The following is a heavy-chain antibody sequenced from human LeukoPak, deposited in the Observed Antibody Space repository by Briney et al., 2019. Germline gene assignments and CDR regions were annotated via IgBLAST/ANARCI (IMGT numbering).Heavy chain of an antibody. Sequence: GGSLRLSCAASGFTFSSYGMSWVRQAPGKGLEWVSAISGSGGSTYYADSVKGRFTISRDNSKNTLYLQLNGLRTEDTALYYCAKDRLLNCRGDCYIFDYWGQGTLVTVSS. V-gene: IGHV3-23*01. CDR2: ISGSGGST. CDR1: GFTFSSYG. CDR3: AKDRLLNCRGDCYIFDY. D-gene: IGHD2-21*01. J-gene: IGHJ4*02.